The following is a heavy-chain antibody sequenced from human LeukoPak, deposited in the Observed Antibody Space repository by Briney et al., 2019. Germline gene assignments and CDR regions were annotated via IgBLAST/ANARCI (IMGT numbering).Heavy chain of an antibody. Sequence: GGSLRLSCAASGFSFSRYAMHWVRQAPGKGLEWISSISSSGTYIYYADSVKGRFTISRDNAKNSLYLQMNSLRAEDTAVYYCASGYGRARASDYWGQGTLVTVSS. CDR1: GFSFSRYA. CDR3: ASGYGRARASDY. CDR2: ISSSGTYI. J-gene: IGHJ4*02. V-gene: IGHV3-21*01. D-gene: IGHD1-26*01.